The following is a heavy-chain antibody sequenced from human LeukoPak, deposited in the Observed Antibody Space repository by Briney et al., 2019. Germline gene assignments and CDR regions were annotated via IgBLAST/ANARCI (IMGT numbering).Heavy chain of an antibody. CDR1: GFAFSSYV. Sequence: GGSLRLPCAASGFAFSSYVMHWVRQAPGKGLEWVAVISNDGNVKYYADSVRGRFTISRDNSKNTLYLQMNSLRAEDTAMYYCATLFDYWGQGTLVAVSS. CDR3: ATLFDY. CDR2: ISNDGNVK. V-gene: IGHV3-30*04. J-gene: IGHJ4*02.